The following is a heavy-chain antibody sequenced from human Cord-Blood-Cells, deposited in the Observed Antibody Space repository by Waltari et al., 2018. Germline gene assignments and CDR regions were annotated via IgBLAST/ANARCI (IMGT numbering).Heavy chain of an antibody. CDR1: GGSFSGYY. CDR2: INHSGST. J-gene: IGHJ5*02. D-gene: IGHD3-10*01. V-gene: IGHV4-34*01. CDR3: ARGITMVRGVTASNWFDP. Sequence: QVQLQQWGAGLLKPSETLSLTCAVYGGSFSGYYWSWTRQPPGTGLEWCGAINHSGSTTYHPTLRSRGTIAVDTSKNPFSLKLSSVTAADTAVYYCARGITMVRGVTASNWFDPWGQGTLVTVSS.